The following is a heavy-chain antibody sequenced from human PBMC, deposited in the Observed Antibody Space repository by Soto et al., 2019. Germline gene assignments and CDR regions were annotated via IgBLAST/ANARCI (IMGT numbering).Heavy chain of an antibody. V-gene: IGHV3-30-3*01. CDR2: ISYDGSNK. CDR1: GFTFSSYA. Sequence: GESLKISCAASGFTFSSYAMHWVRQAPGKGLEWVAVISYDGSNKYYADSVKGRFTISRDNSKNTLYLQMNSLRAEDTAVYYCARDLGEMATIVYAFDIWGQGTMVTVSS. CDR3: ARDLGEMATIVYAFDI. J-gene: IGHJ3*02. D-gene: IGHD5-12*01.